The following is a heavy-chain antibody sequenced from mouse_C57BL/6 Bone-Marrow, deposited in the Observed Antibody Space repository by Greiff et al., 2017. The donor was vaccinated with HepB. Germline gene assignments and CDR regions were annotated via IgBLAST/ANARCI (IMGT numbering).Heavy chain of an antibody. V-gene: IGHV14-4*01. CDR3: TTYGNPAWFAY. J-gene: IGHJ3*01. CDR1: GFNIKDDY. Sequence: VQLQQSGAELVRPGASVKLSCTASGFNIKDDYMHWVKQRPEQGLEWIGWIDPENGDTEYASKFQGKATITADTSSNTAYLQLSSLTSEDTAVYYCTTYGNPAWFAYWGQGTLVTVSA. CDR2: IDPENGDT. D-gene: IGHD1-1*01.